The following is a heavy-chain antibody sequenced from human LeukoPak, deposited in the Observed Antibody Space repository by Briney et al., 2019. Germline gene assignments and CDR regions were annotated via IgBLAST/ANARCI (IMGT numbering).Heavy chain of an antibody. Sequence: GGSLRLSCAASGFTFSSYAMSWVRQAPGKGLEWVSALSGSAGSTYYADSVTGRFTISRDNSKNTLYLQMNSLRAEDTAVYYCAKRGAEVGATVAPGDYWGQGTLVTVSS. CDR3: AKRGAEVGATVAPGDY. CDR1: GFTFSSYA. V-gene: IGHV3-23*01. J-gene: IGHJ4*02. CDR2: LSGSAGST. D-gene: IGHD1-26*01.